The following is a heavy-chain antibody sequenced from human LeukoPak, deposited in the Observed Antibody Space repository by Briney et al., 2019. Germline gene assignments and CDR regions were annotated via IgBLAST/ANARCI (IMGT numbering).Heavy chain of an antibody. CDR3: AKARSHSSSWYSGAFDI. J-gene: IGHJ3*02. CDR2: ISGSGGST. D-gene: IGHD6-13*01. V-gene: IGHV3-23*01. Sequence: GGSLRLSCAASGFTFSSSAMSWVRQVPGKGLEWVSAISGSGGSTYYADSVKGRFTISRDNSKNTLYLQMNSLRAEDTAVYYCAKARSHSSSWYSGAFDIWGQGTMVTVSS. CDR1: GFTFSSSA.